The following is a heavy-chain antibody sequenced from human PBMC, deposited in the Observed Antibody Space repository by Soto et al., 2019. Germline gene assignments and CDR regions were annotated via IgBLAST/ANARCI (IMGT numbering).Heavy chain of an antibody. CDR2: IIPIFGTA. CDR3: ARAGSSGYYGHAFDI. V-gene: IGHV1-69*13. D-gene: IGHD3-22*01. Sequence: SVKVSCKASGGTFSSYAISWVRQTPGQGLEWMGGIIPIFGTANYAQKFQGRVTITADESTSTAYMELSSLRSEDTAVYYCARAGSSGYYGHAFDIWGQGTMVTVSS. J-gene: IGHJ3*02. CDR1: GGTFSSYA.